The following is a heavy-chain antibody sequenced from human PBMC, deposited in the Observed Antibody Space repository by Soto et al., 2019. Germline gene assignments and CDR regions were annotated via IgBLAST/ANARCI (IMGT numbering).Heavy chain of an antibody. CDR1: GVTFSSYA. D-gene: IGHD4-17*01. J-gene: IGHJ1*01. V-gene: IGHV3-23*01. CDR2: ISGSGCST. CDR3: AKLRNGDYLPPFQH. Sequence: EVHLLESGGGLVQPGGSLRLSCAASGVTFSSYAMSWFRQAPGKGLEWVSAISGSGCSTYYADYVKGRFTISSDKSQNTLYLQMNGLSAEDTAVYYCAKLRNGDYLPPFQHLGHGTLVTVSS.